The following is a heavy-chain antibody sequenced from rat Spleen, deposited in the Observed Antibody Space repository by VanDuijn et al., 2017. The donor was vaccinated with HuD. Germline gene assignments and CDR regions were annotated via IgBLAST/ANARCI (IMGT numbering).Heavy chain of an antibody. D-gene: IGHD4-3*01. J-gene: IGHJ3*01. Sequence: EVQLVESGGGSVQPGRSLKLSCAASGFTFSDYGMAWVRQAPGKGLEWVASITNSGAGTYYPDSLKGRFTISRDNAKSTLYLQMNSLRSEDTATYYCARQDTSGYSNWFAYWGQGTLVTVSS. V-gene: IGHV5-29*01. CDR2: ITNSGAGT. CDR1: GFTFSDYG. CDR3: ARQDTSGYSNWFAY.